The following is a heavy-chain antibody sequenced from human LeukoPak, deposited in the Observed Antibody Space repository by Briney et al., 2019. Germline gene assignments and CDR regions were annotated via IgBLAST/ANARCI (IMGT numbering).Heavy chain of an antibody. Sequence: SVKVSCKASGGTFSSYAISWVRQAPGQGLEWMGGIIPIFGTANYAQKFQGRVTITADESTSTAYMELSSLRSEDTAVYYCARDLSEDYDSSGYFLNWFDHWGQGTLVTVSS. CDR3: ARDLSEDYDSSGYFLNWFDH. CDR1: GGTFSSYA. V-gene: IGHV1-69*13. CDR2: IIPIFGTA. D-gene: IGHD3-22*01. J-gene: IGHJ5*02.